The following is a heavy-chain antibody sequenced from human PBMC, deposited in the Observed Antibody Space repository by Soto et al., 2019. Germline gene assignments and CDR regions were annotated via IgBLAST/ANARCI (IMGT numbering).Heavy chain of an antibody. J-gene: IGHJ4*02. CDR1: GGTFSSYA. CDR2: IIPIFGTA. Sequence: GASVKVSCKASGGTFSSYAISWVRQAPGQGLEWMGGIIPIFGTANYAQKFQGRVTITADTSASTAYMELSSLRSEDTAVYYCAGAVAVPADFDYWGQGTLVTVSS. CDR3: AGAVAVPADFDY. V-gene: IGHV1-69*06. D-gene: IGHD6-19*01.